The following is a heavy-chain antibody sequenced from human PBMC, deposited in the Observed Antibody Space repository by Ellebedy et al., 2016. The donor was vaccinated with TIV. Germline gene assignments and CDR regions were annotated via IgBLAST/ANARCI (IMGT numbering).Heavy chain of an antibody. CDR2: IYWDDDK. J-gene: IGHJ4*02. CDR1: GFSLSTSGVG. D-gene: IGHD1-26*01. Sequence: SGPTLVKPTQTLTLTCTFSGFSLSTSGVGVGWIRQPPGKALEWLALIYWDDDKRYSPSLKNRLTITKDTPKNQVVLTMTNMDPVDTATYYCAHLTVPVGVGYYFDYWGQGTLVTVSS. CDR3: AHLTVPVGVGYYFDY. V-gene: IGHV2-5*02.